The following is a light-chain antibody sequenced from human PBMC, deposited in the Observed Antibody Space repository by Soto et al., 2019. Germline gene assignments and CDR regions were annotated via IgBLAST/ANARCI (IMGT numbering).Light chain of an antibody. CDR2: GSS. CDR1: QSVSNSY. V-gene: IGKV3-20*01. CDR3: QQYGYSCFT. J-gene: IGKJ3*01. Sequence: EIVLTQSPGTLSLSPGERATLSCRASQSVSNSYLAWYQQKPGKAPRLLIYGSSSRATGIPNNFRGSVSGTDFTLTIRRLEPEDCSVYYCQQYGYSCFTFGPGTKVDIK.